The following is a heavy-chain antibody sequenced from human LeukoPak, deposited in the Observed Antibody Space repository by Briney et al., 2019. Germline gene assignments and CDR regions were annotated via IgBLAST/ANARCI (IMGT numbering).Heavy chain of an antibody. J-gene: IGHJ4*02. CDR2: ISSSSSYI. D-gene: IGHD1-26*01. CDR1: GFTFSSYS. Sequence: GGSLRLSCAASGFTFSSYSMNWVRQAPGKGLGWVSSISSSSSYIYYADSVKGRFTISRDNAKNSLYLQMNSLRAEDTAVYYCARDRNSGSYWDYFDYWGQGTLVTVSS. V-gene: IGHV3-21*01. CDR3: ARDRNSGSYWDYFDY.